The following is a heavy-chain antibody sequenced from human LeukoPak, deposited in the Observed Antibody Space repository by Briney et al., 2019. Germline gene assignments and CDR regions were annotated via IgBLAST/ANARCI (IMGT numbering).Heavy chain of an antibody. D-gene: IGHD2-2*01. Sequence: TSETLSLTCTVSGGSISSGDYYWGWIRHPPGKGLEWLGSINYRGTTYYNPSLKSRVTISVDTSKNQFSLNLNSVTAADTAIYYCATHVSIVAPATLNYGDNWFDPWGQGTLVIVSS. V-gene: IGHV4-39*01. J-gene: IGHJ5*02. CDR2: INYRGTT. CDR3: ATHVSIVAPATLNYGDNWFDP. CDR1: GGSISSGDYY.